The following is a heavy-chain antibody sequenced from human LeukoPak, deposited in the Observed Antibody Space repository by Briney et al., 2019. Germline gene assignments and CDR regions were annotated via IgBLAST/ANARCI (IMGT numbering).Heavy chain of an antibody. Sequence: GGSLRLSCAASGFTFSSYWMHWVRQAPGKGLVWVSRINSDGSSTSYADSVKGRFTISRDNARNSLFLQMNSLRAEDTAVYYCARILLYNSALDYWGQGTLVTVSS. CDR2: INSDGSST. CDR3: ARILLYNSALDY. J-gene: IGHJ4*02. D-gene: IGHD6-19*01. CDR1: GFTFSSYW. V-gene: IGHV3-74*01.